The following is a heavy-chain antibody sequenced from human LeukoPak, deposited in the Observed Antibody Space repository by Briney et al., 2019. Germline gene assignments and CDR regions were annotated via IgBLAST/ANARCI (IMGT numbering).Heavy chain of an antibody. J-gene: IGHJ1*01. CDR2: ISYDGSNK. V-gene: IGHV3-30*18. CDR1: GFTFSSYG. D-gene: IGHD3-10*01. CDR3: AKDRTGYYGSGSYYKRIQH. Sequence: PGGSLRLSCAASGFTFSSYGMHWVRQAPGKGLEWVAVISYDGSNKYYADSVKGRFTISRDNSKNTLYLQMNSLRAEDTAVYYCAKDRTGYYGSGSYYKRIQHWGQGTLVTVSS.